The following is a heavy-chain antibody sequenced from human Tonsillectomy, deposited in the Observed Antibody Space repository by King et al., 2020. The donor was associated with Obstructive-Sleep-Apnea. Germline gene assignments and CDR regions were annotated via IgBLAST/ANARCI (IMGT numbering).Heavy chain of an antibody. Sequence: VQLVESGGGLVQPGRSLRLSCAASGVTFDDYARHWVRQAPGKGLEWVSGISWNSGRIGDADSVKGRFTTSRDNAKNSLYLQMNSLRAEDTALYYCAKDILYSSSWSALDYWGQGTLVTVSS. D-gene: IGHD6-13*01. CDR3: AKDILYSSSWSALDY. CDR1: GVTFDDYA. V-gene: IGHV3-9*01. J-gene: IGHJ4*02. CDR2: ISWNSGRI.